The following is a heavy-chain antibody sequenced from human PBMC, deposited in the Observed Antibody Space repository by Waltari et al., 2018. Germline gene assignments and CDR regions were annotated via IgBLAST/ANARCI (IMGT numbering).Heavy chain of an antibody. CDR2: INHSGST. V-gene: IGHV4-34*01. CDR3: ARGRVFGDYVGQGVYNWFDP. D-gene: IGHD4-17*01. Sequence: QVQLQQWGAGLLKPSETLSLTCAVYGGSFSGYYWSWIRQPPGKGLEWIGEINHSGSTNYHPSLKRRVTISGDTSKNQFSLKLSSVTAADTAVYYCARGRVFGDYVGQGVYNWFDPWGQGTLVTVSS. CDR1: GGSFSGYY. J-gene: IGHJ5*02.